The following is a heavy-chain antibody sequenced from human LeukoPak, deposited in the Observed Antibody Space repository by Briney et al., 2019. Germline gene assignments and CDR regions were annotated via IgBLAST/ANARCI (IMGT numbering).Heavy chain of an antibody. CDR1: GFTFSNFW. Sequence: PGGSLRLSCTASGFTFSNFWMGWVRQAPGKGLGWVANIKQDETEKFYLGSVKGRFTFSRDNARNTLYLQMNSLRAEDTAVYYCARDGDGYNFDFWGQGALVTVSS. CDR3: ARDGDGYNFDF. J-gene: IGHJ4*02. CDR2: IKQDETEK. V-gene: IGHV3-7*01. D-gene: IGHD5-24*01.